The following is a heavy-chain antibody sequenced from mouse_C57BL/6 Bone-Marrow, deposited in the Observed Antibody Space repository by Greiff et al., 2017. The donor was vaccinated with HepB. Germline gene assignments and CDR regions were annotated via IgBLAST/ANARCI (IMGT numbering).Heavy chain of an antibody. CDR2: IYPRSGNT. V-gene: IGHV1-81*01. CDR3: AREADDYYGSSYCDY. CDR1: GYTFTSYG. Sequence: QVQLKQSGAELARPGASVKLSCKASGYTFTSYGISWVKQRTGQGLEWIGEIYPRSGNTYYNEKFKGKATLTADKSSSTAYMELRSLTSEDSAVYFCAREADDYYGSSYCDYWGQGTTLTVSS. J-gene: IGHJ2*01. D-gene: IGHD1-1*01.